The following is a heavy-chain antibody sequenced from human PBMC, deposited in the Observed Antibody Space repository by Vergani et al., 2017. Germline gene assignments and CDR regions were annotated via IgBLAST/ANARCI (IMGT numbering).Heavy chain of an antibody. D-gene: IGHD6-6*01. Sequence: QVQLVQSGAEVKKPGASVKVSCKASGYTFTIYYMHWVRQAPGQGREWMGIINPSGGSTSYAQQFQGRVTMTRDTSTSTVYMGLRSLRSEDTAVYYCARDRRQLLGYWGQGTLVTVSS. CDR1: GYTFTIYY. CDR3: ARDRRQLLGY. J-gene: IGHJ4*02. CDR2: INPSGGST. V-gene: IGHV1-46*01.